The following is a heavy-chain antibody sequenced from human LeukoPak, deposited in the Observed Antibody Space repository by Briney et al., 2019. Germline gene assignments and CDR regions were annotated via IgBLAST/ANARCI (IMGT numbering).Heavy chain of an antibody. V-gene: IGHV4-34*01. CDR1: GGSFSGYY. D-gene: IGHD6-13*01. Sequence: SETLSLTCAVYGGSFSGYYWNWIRQPPGKGLEWIREINHSGSTNYNPSLKSRVTISVDTSKNQFSLKLSSVTAADTAVYYCARGVGQQLAHYFDYWGQGTLVTVSS. CDR3: ARGVGQQLAHYFDY. J-gene: IGHJ4*02. CDR2: INHSGST.